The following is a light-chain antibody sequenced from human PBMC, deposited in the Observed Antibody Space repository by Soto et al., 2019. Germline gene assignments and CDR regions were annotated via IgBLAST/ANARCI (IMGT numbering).Light chain of an antibody. V-gene: IGKV3-15*01. Sequence: EIVMTQSPATLSVSPGERETLSCRASQSVSSNLAWYQQKPGQAPRLLIYGASTRATGIPARFSGSGSGTEFTLTISSLQSEDFAVYYCQQYNNWPPTFGQGTKV. CDR1: QSVSSN. CDR3: QQYNNWPPT. CDR2: GAS. J-gene: IGKJ1*01.